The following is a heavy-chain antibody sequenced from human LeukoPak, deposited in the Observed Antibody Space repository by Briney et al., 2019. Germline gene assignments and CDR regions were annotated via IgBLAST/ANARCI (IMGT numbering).Heavy chain of an antibody. V-gene: IGHV1-69*13. Sequence: SVKVSCKASGGTFSSYAISWVRQAPGQGLEWMGGIIPIFGTANYAQKFQGRVTITADESTSTAYMELSSLRSEDTAVYYCARYGAYGDYYYYMDVWGKGTTVTISS. J-gene: IGHJ6*03. D-gene: IGHD4-17*01. CDR1: GGTFSSYA. CDR3: ARYGAYGDYYYYMDV. CDR2: IIPIFGTA.